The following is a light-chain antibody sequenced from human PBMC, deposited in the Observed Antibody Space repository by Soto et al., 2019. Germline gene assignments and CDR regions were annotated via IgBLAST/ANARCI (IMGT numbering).Light chain of an antibody. Sequence: QSDRNQPGSVSGAPGQALTIFCTGTSSDVGGYNYVSWYQQHPGKAPKLMIYDVSNRPSGVSNRFSGSKSGNTASLTISGLQAEDEADYYCSSYTSSSTYVFGTGTMVTV. V-gene: IGLV2-14*01. CDR3: SSYTSSSTYV. CDR2: DVS. J-gene: IGLJ1*01. CDR1: SSDVGGYNY.